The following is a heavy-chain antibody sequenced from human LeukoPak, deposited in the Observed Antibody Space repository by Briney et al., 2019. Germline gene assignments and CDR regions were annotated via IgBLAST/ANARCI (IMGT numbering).Heavy chain of an antibody. D-gene: IGHD5-12*01. V-gene: IGHV4-30-2*01. Sequence: SQTLSLTCTVPGGSISSGGYYWSWIRQPPGKGLEWIGYIYHSGSTYYNPSLKSRVTISVDRSKNQFSLKLSSVTAADTAVYYCARDRGYGASRIDYWGQGTLVTVSS. CDR1: GGSISSGGYY. CDR3: ARDRGYGASRIDY. CDR2: IYHSGST. J-gene: IGHJ4*02.